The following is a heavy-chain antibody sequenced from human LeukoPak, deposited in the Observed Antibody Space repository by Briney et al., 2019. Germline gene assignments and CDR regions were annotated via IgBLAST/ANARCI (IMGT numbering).Heavy chain of an antibody. V-gene: IGHV1-46*01. CDR1: GYTFTSYY. D-gene: IGHD6-19*01. CDR3: ARDMGSYSSGWYRVQTYYYYMDV. CDR2: INPSGGST. Sequence: GASVKVSCKASGYTFTSYYMHWVRQAPGQGLEWMGIINPSGGSTSYAQKFQGRVTMTRDTSTSTVYMELSSLRSEDTAVYYCARDMGSYSSGWYRVQTYYYYMDVWGKGTTVTVSS. J-gene: IGHJ6*03.